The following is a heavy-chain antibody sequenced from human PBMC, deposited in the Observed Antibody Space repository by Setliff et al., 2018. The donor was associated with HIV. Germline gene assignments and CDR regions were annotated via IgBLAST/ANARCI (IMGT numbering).Heavy chain of an antibody. D-gene: IGHD3-3*01. CDR1: GYTFTNYG. J-gene: IGHJ4*02. CDR2: INTYNGNT. Sequence: ASVKVSCKASGYTFTNYGISWVRQAPGQGLEWMGWINTYNGNTNYAQKFQGRVTMTTDTSTSTAYMELRNLRSDDMAVYYCARHPMSHFLEWSYDSWGQGTLVTVSS. V-gene: IGHV1-18*03. CDR3: ARHPMSHFLEWSYDS.